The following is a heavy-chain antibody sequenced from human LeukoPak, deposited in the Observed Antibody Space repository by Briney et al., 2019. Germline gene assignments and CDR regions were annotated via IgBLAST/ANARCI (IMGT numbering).Heavy chain of an antibody. CDR1: GGSISSSSYY. D-gene: IGHD4-17*01. CDR3: ASSRYGDYVDY. Sequence: SETLSLTYTVSGGSISSSSYYWGWIRQPPGKGLEWIGSIYYSGSTYYNPSLKSRVTISVDTSKNQFSLKLSSVTAADTAVYYCASSRYGDYVDYWGQGTLVTVSS. CDR2: IYYSGST. V-gene: IGHV4-39*01. J-gene: IGHJ4*02.